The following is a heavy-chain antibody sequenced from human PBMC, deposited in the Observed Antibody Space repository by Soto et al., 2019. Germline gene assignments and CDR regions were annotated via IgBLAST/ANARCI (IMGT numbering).Heavy chain of an antibody. J-gene: IGHJ5*02. D-gene: IGHD3-3*01. CDR2: ISAYNGQT. CDR3: ARDTHEFWNSYFFDP. Sequence: ASVKVSCKASGYPFDTYGINWVRQAPGQRPEWMGWISAYNGQTDYAQNFQGRVTMATDTSTNTAYMELRNLRSDDTAVYYCARDTHEFWNSYFFDPSGQGALVTVYS. V-gene: IGHV1-18*01. CDR1: GYPFDTYG.